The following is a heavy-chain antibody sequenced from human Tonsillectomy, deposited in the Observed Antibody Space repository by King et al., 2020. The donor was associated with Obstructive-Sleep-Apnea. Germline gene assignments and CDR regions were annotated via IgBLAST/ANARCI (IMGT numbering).Heavy chain of an antibody. Sequence: VQLVESGGGLVQPGGSLRLSCSASGFTFSTYAMHWVRQAPGKGLEYVSAISSHGSSTYYADSVKGRFTISRDNSKNTLFLQMSSLRAEDTAVYYCVATTGPEGGHYYYYGMDVWGQGTTVTVSS. J-gene: IGHJ6*02. V-gene: IGHV3-64D*06. D-gene: IGHD3-9*01. CDR3: VATTGPEGGHYYYYGMDV. CDR1: GFTFSTYA. CDR2: ISSHGSST.